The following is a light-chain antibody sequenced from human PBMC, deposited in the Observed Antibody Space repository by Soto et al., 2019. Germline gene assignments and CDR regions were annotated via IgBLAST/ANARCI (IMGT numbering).Light chain of an antibody. CDR2: DAS. CDR1: QSVSNY. V-gene: IGKV3-15*01. Sequence: PGERATLSCRASQSVSNYLAWYQQKPGQAPRLLIYDASTRATGIPARFSGSGSETDFTLTISSLQSEDFAVYYCQQYNNWPPITFGQGTRLEIK. J-gene: IGKJ5*01. CDR3: QQYNNWPPIT.